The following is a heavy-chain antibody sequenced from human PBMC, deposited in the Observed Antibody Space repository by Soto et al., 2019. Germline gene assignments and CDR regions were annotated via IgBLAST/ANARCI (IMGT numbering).Heavy chain of an antibody. D-gene: IGHD6-13*01. V-gene: IGHV3-30-3*01. CDR1: GFTFSSYA. CDR2: ISYDGSNK. J-gene: IGHJ4*02. Sequence: GGSLRLSCAASGFTFSSYAMHWVRQAPGKGLEWVAFISYDGSNKYYADSVKGRFTISRDNSKNTLYLQMNSLRAEDTAVYYCAREIAAAGSSEIDYWGQGTLVTVSS. CDR3: AREIAAAGSSEIDY.